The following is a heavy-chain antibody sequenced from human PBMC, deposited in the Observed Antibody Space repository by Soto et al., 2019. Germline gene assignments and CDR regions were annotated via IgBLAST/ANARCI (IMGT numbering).Heavy chain of an antibody. CDR2: ISYDGSNK. V-gene: IGHV3-30-3*01. J-gene: IGHJ4*02. CDR1: GFTFSSYA. D-gene: IGHD4-17*01. Sequence: GGSLRLSCAASGFTFSSYAMHWVRQAPGKGLEWVAVISYDGSNKYYANSVKGRFTISRDNSKNTLYLQMNSLRAEDTAVYYCARNNYGDYENYFDYWGQGTLVTVSS. CDR3: ARNNYGDYENYFDY.